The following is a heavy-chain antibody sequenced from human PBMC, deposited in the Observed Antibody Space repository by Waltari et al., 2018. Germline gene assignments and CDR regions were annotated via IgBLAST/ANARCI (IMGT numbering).Heavy chain of an antibody. Sequence: QVQLVESGGGVVQPGGSLRLPCAASGFALRCFGLHWVRQAPGKGLEWVAVMSYDGNEKYYADSVKGRFTISRDKARNTLYLQMNSLRPEDTAVYSCAKLGFYFYDSSGYSLFDYWGQGTLVTVSS. J-gene: IGHJ4*02. V-gene: IGHV3-30*18. D-gene: IGHD3-22*01. CDR2: MSYDGNEK. CDR3: AKLGFYFYDSSGYSLFDY. CDR1: GFALRCFG.